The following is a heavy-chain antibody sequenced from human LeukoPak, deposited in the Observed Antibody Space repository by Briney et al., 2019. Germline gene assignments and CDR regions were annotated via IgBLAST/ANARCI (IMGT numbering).Heavy chain of an antibody. CDR2: IGWNSGKI. D-gene: IGHD2-15*01. J-gene: IGHJ5*02. CDR3: ARDGPPRSPTSGWFDP. CDR1: GFKFDDSA. Sequence: GGSLRLSCAASGFKFDDSAMHWVRQTPGKGLEWVSGIGWNSGKIVYADSVKGRFTISRDNAENSIYLQMSSLRAEDTAIYYCARDGPPRSPTSGWFDPWGQGTLVTVSS. V-gene: IGHV3-9*01.